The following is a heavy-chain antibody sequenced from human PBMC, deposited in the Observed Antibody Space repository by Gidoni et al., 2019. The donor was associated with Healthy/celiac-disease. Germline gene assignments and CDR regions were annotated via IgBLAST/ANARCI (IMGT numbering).Heavy chain of an antibody. D-gene: IGHD6-13*01. CDR3: AKDRSGSSWYH. CDR2: ISGSGGST. CDR1: GFTFSSHA. Sequence: EVQLLEPGGGFVLPGGSLRLSCASSGFTFSSHAMRWVRQAPGKGLEWVSAISGSGGSTYDEDSVKGRFTIARDNAKNTLYLQMNSLRAEDTAVYYCAKDRSGSSWYHWGQGTLVTVSS. J-gene: IGHJ5*02. V-gene: IGHV3-23*01.